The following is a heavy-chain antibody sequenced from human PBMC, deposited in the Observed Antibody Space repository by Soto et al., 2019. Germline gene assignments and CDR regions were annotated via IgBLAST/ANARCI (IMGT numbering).Heavy chain of an antibody. CDR3: ARESGSYYYYYYGMDV. CDR2: INSDGSST. Sequence: GGSLRLSCAASGFTFSSYWMHWVRQAPGKGLVWVSRINSDGSSTSYADSVKGRFTISRDNAKNTLYLQMNSLRAEDTAVYYCARESGSYYYYYYGMDVWGQGTTVTVSS. J-gene: IGHJ6*02. CDR1: GFTFSSYW. D-gene: IGHD1-26*01. V-gene: IGHV3-74*01.